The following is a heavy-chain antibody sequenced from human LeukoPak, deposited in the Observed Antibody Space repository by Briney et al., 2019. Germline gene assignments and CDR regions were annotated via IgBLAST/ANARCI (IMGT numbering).Heavy chain of an antibody. CDR3: AKGSATSRPYYFDY. CDR2: ITHNGGDT. D-gene: IGHD2-2*01. Sequence: QAGGSLRLSCAASGFTFSSYAMSWVRQAPGEGLEWVSAITHNGGDTYHADSVKGRFTISRDNSKNTLYLQMNGLRAEDTAVFYCAKGSATSRPYYFDYWGQGTLVTVSS. V-gene: IGHV3-23*01. J-gene: IGHJ4*02. CDR1: GFTFSSYA.